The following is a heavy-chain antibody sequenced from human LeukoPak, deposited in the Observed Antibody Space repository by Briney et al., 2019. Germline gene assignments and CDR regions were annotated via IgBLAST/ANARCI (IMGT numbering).Heavy chain of an antibody. J-gene: IGHJ5*02. CDR1: RYIFTGFN. V-gene: IGHV1-2*06. D-gene: IGHD3-22*01. Sequence: ASVRVSCKASRYIFTGFNFHWVRQAPGQGLEWMGRINADSGGTDVAQKFQGGITMTRDTSVSTTYMELTGLISDDTAIYYCARQADYLDNSGHYYVGGLNPWGRGTLVTVSS. CDR2: INADSGGT. CDR3: ARQADYLDNSGHYYVGGLNP.